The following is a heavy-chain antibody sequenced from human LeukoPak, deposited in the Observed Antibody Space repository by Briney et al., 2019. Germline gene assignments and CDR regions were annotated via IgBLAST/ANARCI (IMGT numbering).Heavy chain of an antibody. CDR2: IYHSGST. Sequence: PSQTLSLTCAVSGGSISSGGYSWSWIRQPPGKGLEWIGYIYHSGSTYYNPSLKSRVTISVDRSKNQFSLKLSSVTAADTAVYYCAMFSSGWEDFDYWGQGTLVTVSS. V-gene: IGHV4-30-2*02. D-gene: IGHD6-19*01. CDR3: AMFSSGWEDFDY. J-gene: IGHJ4*02. CDR1: GGSISSGGYS.